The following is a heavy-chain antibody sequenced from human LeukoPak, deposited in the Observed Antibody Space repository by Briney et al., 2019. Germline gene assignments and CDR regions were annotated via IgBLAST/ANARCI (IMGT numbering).Heavy chain of an antibody. V-gene: IGHV3-64*01. D-gene: IGHD6-13*01. CDR1: GFTFSNCP. J-gene: IGHJ4*02. Sequence: GGSLRLSCAASGFTFSNCPMHWVRQAPGKGLEYVSAISPDGGATYYANSVKGRFTMSRDNSKSTLYLQMGSLRPEDMAIYYCAREIYTFSSSSLDFWGQGTLVTVSS. CDR2: ISPDGGAT. CDR3: AREIYTFSSSSLDF.